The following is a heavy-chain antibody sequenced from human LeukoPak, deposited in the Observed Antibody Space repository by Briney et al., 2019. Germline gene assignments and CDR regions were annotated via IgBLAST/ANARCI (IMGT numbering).Heavy chain of an antibody. CDR3: ARGDGVIMNY. Sequence: HPGGSLRLSCAGSDDSWMHWVRQVPGKGLVWVSRIKTDGSSTSYADSVKGRFTISNDNAENTLYLQMNSLRAEDTAVYYCARGDGVIMNYWGQGTLVTVSS. V-gene: IGHV3-74*01. CDR1: DDSW. D-gene: IGHD3-10*01. CDR2: IKTDGSST. J-gene: IGHJ4*02.